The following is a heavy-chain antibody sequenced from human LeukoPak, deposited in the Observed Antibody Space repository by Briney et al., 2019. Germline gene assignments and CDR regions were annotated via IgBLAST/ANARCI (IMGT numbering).Heavy chain of an antibody. CDR1: GFTFSSYW. V-gene: IGHV3-7*01. D-gene: IGHD3-22*01. J-gene: IGHJ6*02. Sequence: GGSLRLSCAASGFTFSSYWMSWVRQAPGKGLEWVANIKRDGSEKYYVDSVKGRFTISRDNAKNSLYLQMNSLRAEDTAVYYCARELTYYYDSSGYRPSLYYYYYGMDVWGQGTTVTVSS. CDR2: IKRDGSEK. CDR3: ARELTYYYDSSGYRPSLYYYYYGMDV.